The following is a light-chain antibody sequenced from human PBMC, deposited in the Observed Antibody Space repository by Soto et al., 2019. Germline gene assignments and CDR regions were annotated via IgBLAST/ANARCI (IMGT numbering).Light chain of an antibody. CDR2: DAS. J-gene: IGKJ4*01. CDR1: QSVTTF. CDR3: QQHTNWPLT. Sequence: EIVLTQSPVTLSLSPGERATLSCRASQSVTTFLAWYQQKPGQAPRLLIYDASKRATGIPARFSGSGSGTDFTLTISSLEPEDFAVYYGQQHTNWPLTFGGGTKVEIK. V-gene: IGKV3-11*01.